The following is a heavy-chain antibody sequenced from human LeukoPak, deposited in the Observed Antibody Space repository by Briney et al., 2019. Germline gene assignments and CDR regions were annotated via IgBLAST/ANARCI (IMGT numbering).Heavy chain of an antibody. J-gene: IGHJ4*02. V-gene: IGHV3-9*01. Sequence: PGRSLRLSCAASGFTFDDYAMHWVRQAPGKGLEWVSGISWNRGSIGYADSVKGRFTISRDNAKNSLYLQMNSLRAEDTALYYCAKGGYCSSTSCYQDYWGQGTLVTVSS. CDR3: AKGGYCSSTSCYQDY. D-gene: IGHD2-2*01. CDR1: GFTFDDYA. CDR2: ISWNRGSI.